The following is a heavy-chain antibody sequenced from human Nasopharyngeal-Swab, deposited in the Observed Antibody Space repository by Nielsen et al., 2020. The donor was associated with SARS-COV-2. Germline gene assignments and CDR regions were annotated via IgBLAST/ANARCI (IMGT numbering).Heavy chain of an antibody. CDR2: IHRGGSSS. Sequence: GESLKISCAASGFTFSTYAMSWVRQAPGKGLEWVAVIHRGGSSSYFADSVKGRFTLSRENSKNTLYLHMNSLRAEDTAVYYCARGGALNWYIDRWGRGTLVTVS. CDR3: ARGGALNWYIDR. V-gene: IGHV3-23*03. CDR1: GFTFSTYA. J-gene: IGHJ2*01.